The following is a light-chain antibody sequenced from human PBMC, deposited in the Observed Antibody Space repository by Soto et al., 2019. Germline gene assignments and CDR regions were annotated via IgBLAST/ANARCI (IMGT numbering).Light chain of an antibody. CDR1: QSVGNY. J-gene: IGKJ4*01. CDR2: DTS. Sequence: EIVLTQSPGTLSLSPGGRATLSCRASQSVGNYLAWYQQKPGQAPRLLIYDTSNRATGIPDRFSGSGSGTDFTLTISRLEPEDVAVFYCQQYGSSLLTFGGGTKVEIK. V-gene: IGKV3-20*01. CDR3: QQYGSSLLT.